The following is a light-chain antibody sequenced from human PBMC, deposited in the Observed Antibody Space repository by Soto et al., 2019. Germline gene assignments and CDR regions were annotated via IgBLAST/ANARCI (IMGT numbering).Light chain of an antibody. V-gene: IGKV1-39*01. J-gene: IGKJ1*01. CDR3: QQTYSTPSTLT. CDR2: AAS. Sequence: DIQMTQSPSSLSASVGDRVTITCRASQTISSYLNWYQQTPGRAPKLLIYAASSLQCGVPSRFSGSGSGTDFTLTISSLQPEDFATFYCQQTYSTPSTLTFGQGTKVEIK. CDR1: QTISSY.